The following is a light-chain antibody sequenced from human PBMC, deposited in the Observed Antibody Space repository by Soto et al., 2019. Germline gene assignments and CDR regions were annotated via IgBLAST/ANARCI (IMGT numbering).Light chain of an antibody. CDR2: VAS. V-gene: IGKV3-20*01. J-gene: IGKJ5*01. CDR1: HSVSSSY. Sequence: EIVLTQSPGPMALSPGESATISCRARHSVSSSYFSGYQQKPGQAPRLLIYVASSRATGIPDRFSGSGCGRDFTLPISRLLHADVAVFYCQQYGSSTITFGQGTRLEIK. CDR3: QQYGSSTIT.